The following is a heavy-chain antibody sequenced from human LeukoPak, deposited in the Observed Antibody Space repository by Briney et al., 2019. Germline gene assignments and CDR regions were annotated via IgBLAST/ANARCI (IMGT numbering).Heavy chain of an antibody. CDR3: ARARITMVRGVMNYYGMDV. V-gene: IGHV3-21*01. J-gene: IGHJ6*02. D-gene: IGHD3-10*01. CDR2: ISSSSSYI. CDR1: GFTFSSYS. Sequence: GRSLRLSCAASGFTFSSYSMNWVRQAPGKGLEWVSSISSSSSYIYYADSVKGRFTVSRDNAKNSLYLQMNSLRAEDTAVYYCARARITMVRGVMNYYGMDVWGQGTTVTVSS.